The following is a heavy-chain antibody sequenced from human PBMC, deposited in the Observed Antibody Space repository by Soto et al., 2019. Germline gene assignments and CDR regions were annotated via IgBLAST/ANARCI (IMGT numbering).Heavy chain of an antibody. CDR3: ARPTSGAFDI. D-gene: IGHD3-10*01. Sequence: XTLSLPCTVSGGSFSSSRYYWGWIRQPPGKGLEWIWSIYYSGSTYYKPSLKSRVTISLDTSKNQFSMKLRSVTAEDTAVYYCARPTSGAFDIWGQGTMGTVSS. V-gene: IGHV4-39*01. CDR1: GGSFSSSRYY. J-gene: IGHJ3*02. CDR2: IYYSGST.